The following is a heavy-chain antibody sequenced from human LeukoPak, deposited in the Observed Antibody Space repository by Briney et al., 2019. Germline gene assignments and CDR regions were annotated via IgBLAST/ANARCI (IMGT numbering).Heavy chain of an antibody. V-gene: IGHV4-4*02. CDR2: INHSGST. CDR3: ARGGYDFWSGYYPSYYYYMDV. J-gene: IGHJ6*03. D-gene: IGHD3-3*01. CDR1: GGSISSSNW. Sequence: SETLSLTCAVSGGSISSSNWWSWVRQPPGKGLEWIGEINHSGSTNYNPSLKSRVTISVDTSKNQFSLKLSSVTAADTAVYYCARGGYDFWSGYYPSYYYYMDVWGKGTTVTVSS.